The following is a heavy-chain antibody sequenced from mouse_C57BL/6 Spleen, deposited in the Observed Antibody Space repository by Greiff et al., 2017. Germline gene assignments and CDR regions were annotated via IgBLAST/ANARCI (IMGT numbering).Heavy chain of an antibody. V-gene: IGHV1-82*01. D-gene: IGHD1-1*01. CDR1: GYAFSSSW. Sequence: VQLQQSGPELVKPGASVKISCKASGYAFSSSWMNWVKQRPGKGLEWIGRIYPGDGDTNYNGKFKGKATLTAEKSSSTAYMQLSSLTSEDSAVYFCARNPATVVAYYFDYWGQGTTLTVSS. CDR3: ARNPATVVAYYFDY. J-gene: IGHJ2*01. CDR2: IYPGDGDT.